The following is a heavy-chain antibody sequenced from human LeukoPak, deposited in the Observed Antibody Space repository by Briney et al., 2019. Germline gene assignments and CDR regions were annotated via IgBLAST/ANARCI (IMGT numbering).Heavy chain of an antibody. D-gene: IGHD3-10*01. Sequence: SETLSLTCTVSGGSISSSSYYWGWIRQPPGKGLEWIGSIYYSGSTYYNPSLKSRVTISVDTSKNQFSLKLSSVTAADTAVYYCARDRGSGSYYSGPYYYYGMDVWGQGTTVTVSS. CDR2: IYYSGST. J-gene: IGHJ6*02. CDR1: GGSISSSSYY. CDR3: ARDRGSGSYYSGPYYYYGMDV. V-gene: IGHV4-39*02.